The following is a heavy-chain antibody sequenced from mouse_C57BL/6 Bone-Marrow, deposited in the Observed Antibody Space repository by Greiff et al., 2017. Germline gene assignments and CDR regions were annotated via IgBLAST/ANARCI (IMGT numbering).Heavy chain of an antibody. J-gene: IGHJ2*01. V-gene: IGHV1-72*01. CDR3: ARVTPLWSKAVYFDY. CDR1: GYTFTSYW. D-gene: IGHD1-1*02. Sequence: QVQLQQPGAELVKPGASVKLSCKASGYTFTSYWMHWVKQRPGRGLEWIGRIDPNSGGTKYNEKFKSKATLTVDKPSSTAYMQLSSLTSEDSAVYYCARVTPLWSKAVYFDYWGQGTTLTVSS. CDR2: IDPNSGGT.